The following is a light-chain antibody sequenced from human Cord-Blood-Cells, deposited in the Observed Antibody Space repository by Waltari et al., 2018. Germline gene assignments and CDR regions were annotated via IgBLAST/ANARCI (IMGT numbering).Light chain of an antibody. CDR3: SSYTSSSTWV. J-gene: IGLJ3*02. CDR1: SSDVGSYNR. V-gene: IGLV2-18*02. CDR2: EVS. Sequence: QSALTQPPSVSGSPGQSVTISCTGTSSDVGSYNRVSWYQQPPGTAPKLSIYEVSNRPPGVPDRFAGSKSGNTAYLTISGLQAEDEADYYCSSYTSSSTWVFGGGTKLTVL.